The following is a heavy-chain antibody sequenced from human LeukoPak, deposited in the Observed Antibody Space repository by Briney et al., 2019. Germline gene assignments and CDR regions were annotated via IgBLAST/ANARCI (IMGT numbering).Heavy chain of an antibody. CDR1: GGSTSSGDYY. CDR2: IYYSGST. J-gene: IGHJ5*02. V-gene: IGHV4-30-4*01. Sequence: SETLSLTCTVSGGSTSSGDYYWSWIRQPPGKGLEWIGYIYYSGSTYYNPSLKSRVTISVDTSKNQFSLKLSSVTAADMAVYYCARDHYDSSDLNWFDPWGQGTLVTVSS. D-gene: IGHD3-22*01. CDR3: ARDHYDSSDLNWFDP.